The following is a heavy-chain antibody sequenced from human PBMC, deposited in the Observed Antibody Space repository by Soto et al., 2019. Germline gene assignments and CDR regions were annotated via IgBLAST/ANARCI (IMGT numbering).Heavy chain of an antibody. J-gene: IGHJ5*02. CDR2: ISSNGGST. D-gene: IGHD1-26*01. CDR3: AGGKYSGSYFNWFDP. V-gene: IGHV3-64*01. CDR1: GFTFSSYA. Sequence: GGSLRLSCAASGFTFSSYAMHWVRQAPGKGLEYVSAISSNGGSTYYANSVKGRFTISRDNSKNTLYLQMGSLRAEDMAVYYCAGGKYSGSYFNWFDPWGQGTLVTVSS.